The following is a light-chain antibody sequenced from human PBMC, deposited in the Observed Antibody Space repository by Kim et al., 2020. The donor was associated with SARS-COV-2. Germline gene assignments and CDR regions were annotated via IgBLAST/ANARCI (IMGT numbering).Light chain of an antibody. J-gene: IGKJ4*01. CDR1: QNVAGY. V-gene: IGKV3-11*01. CDR3: QQRSNWTLI. Sequence: PGERATLSGRTSQNVAGYLAWYQQRPGQAPRLLIYDTSNRAAGIPARFSGSGSGTDFSLTISSLGAEDFAVYFCQQRSNWTLIFGGGTKVDIK. CDR2: DTS.